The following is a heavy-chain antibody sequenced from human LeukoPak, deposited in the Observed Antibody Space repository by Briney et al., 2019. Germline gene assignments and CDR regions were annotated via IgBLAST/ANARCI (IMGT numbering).Heavy chain of an antibody. J-gene: IGHJ4*02. Sequence: QSGGSLRLPCAASGFTVSSNYMSWVRQAPGRGLEWVSVIYSDGDTRYADSVKGRFTISRDNSKNTLYLQMNSLRAEDTALYYCARERGRGVISPYFDQWGQGSLVTVSS. CDR2: IYSDGDT. CDR3: ARERGRGVISPYFDQ. V-gene: IGHV3-66*01. D-gene: IGHD3-10*01. CDR1: GFTVSSNY.